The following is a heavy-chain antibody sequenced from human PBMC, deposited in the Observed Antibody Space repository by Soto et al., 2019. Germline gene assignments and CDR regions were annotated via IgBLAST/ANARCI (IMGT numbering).Heavy chain of an antibody. CDR3: ARGGSPYVWFNEF. J-gene: IGHJ4*02. V-gene: IGHV1-69*01. Sequence: QEQLVQSGPEVKEPGSSVKVSCKASGGLFSSYAISWVRQAPGQGLESLGGIIPVFGTTNYAEKFQGRVTITADESTNTAYMELSSLRSGDTAIYYCARGGSPYVWFNEFWGQGTLVTVSS. D-gene: IGHD3-16*01. CDR1: GGLFSSYA. CDR2: IIPVFGTT.